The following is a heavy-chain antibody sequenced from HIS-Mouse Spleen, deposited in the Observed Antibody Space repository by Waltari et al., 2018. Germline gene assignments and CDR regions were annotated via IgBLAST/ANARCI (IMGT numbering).Heavy chain of an antibody. CDR3: ARDRSSSWYAFDI. V-gene: IGHV1-2*02. D-gene: IGHD6-13*01. Sequence: QVQLVQSGAEVKKPGASVKVSCKASGYTFTGYYMHWVRQAPGQGLEWMGWINPNGGGTNYAQKFQGRVTMTRDTSISTAYMWLSRLRSDDTAVYYCARDRSSSWYAFDIWGQGTMVTVSS. J-gene: IGHJ3*02. CDR1: GYTFTGYY. CDR2: INPNGGGT.